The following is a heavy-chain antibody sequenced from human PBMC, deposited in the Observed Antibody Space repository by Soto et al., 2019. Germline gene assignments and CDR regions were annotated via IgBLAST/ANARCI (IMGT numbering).Heavy chain of an antibody. V-gene: IGHV3-23*01. CDR2: ISGSGGST. Sequence: GESLKISCAASGFTFSSYAMSWVRQAPGKGLEWVSAISGSGGSTYYADSVKGRFTISRDNSKNTLYLQMNSLRAEDTAVYYCAKGVVVVPAAMYAYYYYGMDVWGQGTTVTVSS. D-gene: IGHD2-2*01. CDR3: AKGVVVVPAAMYAYYYYGMDV. J-gene: IGHJ6*02. CDR1: GFTFSSYA.